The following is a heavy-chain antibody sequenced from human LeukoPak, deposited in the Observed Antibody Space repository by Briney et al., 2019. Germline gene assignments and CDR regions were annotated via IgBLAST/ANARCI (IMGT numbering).Heavy chain of an antibody. Sequence: GGSLRLSCAASGFTFSSYWMHWVRQAPGKGLVWVSRINSDGSSTSYADSVKGRFTISRDNAKNTLYLQMNSLRAEDTAVYYCARKYSSGWYGVAKYFQHWGQGTLVTVSS. V-gene: IGHV3-74*01. J-gene: IGHJ1*01. CDR2: INSDGSST. CDR1: GFTFSSYW. D-gene: IGHD6-19*01. CDR3: ARKYSSGWYGVAKYFQH.